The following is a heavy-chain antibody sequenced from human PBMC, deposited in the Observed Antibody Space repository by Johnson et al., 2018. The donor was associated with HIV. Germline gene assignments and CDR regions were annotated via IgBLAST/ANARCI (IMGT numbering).Heavy chain of an antibody. CDR1: GFTFSNYA. CDR2: ISGRGGST. J-gene: IGHJ3*02. D-gene: IGHD1-26*01. V-gene: IGHV3-23*01. Sequence: VQLMESGGGLVQPGGSLRLSCGASGFTFSNYAMSWVRQALGKGLEWVSAISGRGGSTYYADSVKGRFTISRDNSKNTLYLQMNSLRAEDTASYYCARGGGSYYLDAFDIWGQGTMVTVSS. CDR3: ARGGGSYYLDAFDI.